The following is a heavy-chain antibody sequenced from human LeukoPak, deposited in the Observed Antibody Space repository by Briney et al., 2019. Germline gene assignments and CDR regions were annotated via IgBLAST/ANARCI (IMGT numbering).Heavy chain of an antibody. CDR3: AKSSRGGGY. D-gene: IGHD3-16*01. CDR1: GFRSSTYA. V-gene: IGHV3-23*01. J-gene: IGHJ4*02. CDR2: ISGSGDKT. Sequence: PGGSLRLSCAASGFRSSTYAMNWVRQAPGKGLEWVSTISGSGDKTEYADSVKGRFSISRDNSKNTLYLQMNSLRAEDTAVYYCAKSSRGGGYWGQGTLVSVSS.